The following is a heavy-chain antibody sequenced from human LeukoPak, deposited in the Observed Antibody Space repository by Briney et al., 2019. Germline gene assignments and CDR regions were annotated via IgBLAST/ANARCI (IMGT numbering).Heavy chain of an antibody. CDR3: ASQLGYSSSWYYFDY. Sequence: GGSLRLSCAASGFTFSSYWMSWVRQAPGKGLEWVANIKQDGSEKYYVDSVKGRFTISRDNAKNSLYLQMNSLKAEDTAVYYCASQLGYSSSWYYFDYWGQGTLVTVSS. V-gene: IGHV3-7*01. D-gene: IGHD6-13*01. CDR2: IKQDGSEK. CDR1: GFTFSSYW. J-gene: IGHJ4*02.